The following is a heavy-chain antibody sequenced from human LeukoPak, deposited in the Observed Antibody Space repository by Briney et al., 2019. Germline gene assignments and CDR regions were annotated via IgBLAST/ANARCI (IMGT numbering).Heavy chain of an antibody. V-gene: IGHV1-2*02. J-gene: IGHJ4*02. CDR3: ARPNFWSGYYQGY. D-gene: IGHD3-3*01. Sequence: ASVKVSCKASGYTFTGYYMHWVRQAPGQGLEWMGWINPNSGGTNYAQMFQGRVTMTRDTSISTAYMELSRLRSDDTAVYYCARPNFWSGYYQGYWGQGTLVTVSS. CDR2: INPNSGGT. CDR1: GYTFTGYY.